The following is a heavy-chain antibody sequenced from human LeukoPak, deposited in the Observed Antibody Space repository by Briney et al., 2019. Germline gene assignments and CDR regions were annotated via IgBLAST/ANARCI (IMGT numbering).Heavy chain of an antibody. CDR1: GFTFNRYN. V-gene: IGHV3-21*01. J-gene: IGHJ5*02. Sequence: PGGSLRLSCAASGFTFNRYNMNWVRQAPEKGLEWVSSISTSSSYIYYADSVRGRFTISRDNAKNSLYLQMNSLRAEDTAVYSCARGADGVSSNSRGWFDPWGQGTLVTVSS. CDR3: ARGADGVSSNSRGWFDP. D-gene: IGHD2-15*01. CDR2: ISTSSSYI.